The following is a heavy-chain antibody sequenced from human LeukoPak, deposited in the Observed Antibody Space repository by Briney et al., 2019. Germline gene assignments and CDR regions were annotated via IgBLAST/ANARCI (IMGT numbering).Heavy chain of an antibody. CDR3: IVFGDSNH. D-gene: IGHD4-17*01. CDR1: GFTFSSYA. Sequence: PGGSLRLSCAASGFTFSSYAMSWVRQAPGKGLEWVSGISGSGGSTYSADSVKGRFTISRDTSKNTLYLQINSLRVEDTAVYYCIVFGDSNHWGQGTLVTVSS. J-gene: IGHJ5*02. V-gene: IGHV3-23*01. CDR2: ISGSGGST.